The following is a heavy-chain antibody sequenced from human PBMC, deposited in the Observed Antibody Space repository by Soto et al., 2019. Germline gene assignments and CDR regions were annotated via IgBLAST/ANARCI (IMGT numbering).Heavy chain of an antibody. CDR1: GFTFSSYA. J-gene: IGHJ4*02. CDR3: ARGGVKGSSWYFDY. V-gene: IGHV3-30-3*01. Sequence: QVQLVESGGGVVQPGRSLRLSCAASGFTFSSYAMHWVRQAPGTGLEWVAVISYDGSNKYYADSVKGRFTISRDNSKNARYLQMNSLRAEDTAVYYCARGGVKGSSWYFDYWGQGTLVTVSS. D-gene: IGHD6-13*01. CDR2: ISYDGSNK.